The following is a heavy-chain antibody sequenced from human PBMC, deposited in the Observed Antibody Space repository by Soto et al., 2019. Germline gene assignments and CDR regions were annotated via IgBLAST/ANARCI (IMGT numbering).Heavy chain of an antibody. CDR2: IYHSGST. J-gene: IGHJ1*01. V-gene: IGHV4-30-2*01. Sequence: SETLSLTCAVSGGSISSGGYSWSWIRKPPGKGLEWIGYIYHSGSTYYNPSLKSRVTISVDRSKNQFSLKLSSVTAADTAVYYCASDYYYDSSGYGFQHWGQGTLVTVS. CDR1: GGSISSGGYS. CDR3: ASDYYYDSSGYGFQH. D-gene: IGHD3-22*01.